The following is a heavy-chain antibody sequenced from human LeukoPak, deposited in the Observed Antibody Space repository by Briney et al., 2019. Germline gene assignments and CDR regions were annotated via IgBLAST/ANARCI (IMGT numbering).Heavy chain of an antibody. CDR1: VCSIITNDYH. V-gene: IGHV4-39*01. J-gene: IGHJ6*02. CDR3: ASFFARAMAASDPYGMDV. CDR2: ISYTGST. D-gene: IGHD5-24*01. Sequence: SETLSLTCTVSVCSIITNDYHWGWIRQPPGKGLEWIGTISYTGSTYYHPSLKSRVTMSVDTSKNQFSLWLSSVTAADTSVYYCASFFARAMAASDPYGMDVWGQGTTVTVSS.